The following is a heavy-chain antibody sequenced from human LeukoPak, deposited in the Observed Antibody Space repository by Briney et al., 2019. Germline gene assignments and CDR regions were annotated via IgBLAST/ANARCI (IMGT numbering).Heavy chain of an antibody. CDR1: GFTFSSYG. J-gene: IGHJ4*02. D-gene: IGHD4-17*01. V-gene: IGHV3-23*01. CDR2: ISGSGGST. Sequence: GRSLRLSCAASGFTFSSYGMHWVRQAPGKGLEWVSAISGSGGSTYYADSVKGRFTISRDNSKNTLYLQMNSLRAEDTAVYYCAKYLAVTTRMPNYFDYWGQGTLVTVSS. CDR3: AKYLAVTTRMPNYFDY.